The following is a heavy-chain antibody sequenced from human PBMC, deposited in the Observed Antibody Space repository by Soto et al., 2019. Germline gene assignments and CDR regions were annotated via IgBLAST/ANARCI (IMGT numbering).Heavy chain of an antibody. Sequence: GGSLRLSCAASGFTFSNYDMHWVRQAPGKGLEWVAVIWSNGSYKYYADSVKGRFTISRDNSKNTLYLQMNSLRADDTAVYYCARRITGTYNWFDSWGQGTLVTVSS. CDR2: IWSNGSYK. D-gene: IGHD1-20*01. V-gene: IGHV3-33*01. CDR3: ARRITGTYNWFDS. J-gene: IGHJ5*01. CDR1: GFTFSNYD.